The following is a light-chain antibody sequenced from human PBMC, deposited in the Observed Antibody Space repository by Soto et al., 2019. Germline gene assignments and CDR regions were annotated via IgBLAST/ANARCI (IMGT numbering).Light chain of an antibody. J-gene: IGKJ2*01. V-gene: IGKV1-5*03. Sequence: DIQMTQSPSTLSASVGDRVTITCRASQSISSWLAWYQQKPGKAPKLLIYKASSLESGVPSRFSGSGSGTEFTLTISSLQPDDFATYYCQQYNSYLYTFGQGTKVEIK. CDR1: QSISSW. CDR3: QQYNSYLYT. CDR2: KAS.